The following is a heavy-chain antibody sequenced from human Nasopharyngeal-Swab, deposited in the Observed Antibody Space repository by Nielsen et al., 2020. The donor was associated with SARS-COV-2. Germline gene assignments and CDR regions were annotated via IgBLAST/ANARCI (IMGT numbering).Heavy chain of an antibody. CDR3: ARGHLVVVPSPLLGLGPIFYSFYLDV. V-gene: IGHV4-4*01. CDR2: VSHSGST. J-gene: IGHJ6*03. D-gene: IGHD2-2*01. CDR1: GDSVRSNDY. Sequence: GSLRLSCAVSGDSVRSNDYWTWVRQSPGKGLEWIGEVSHSGSTNYNPSLQSRVTLSMDKSKNQFSLRLTSVSAADTADYFCARGHLVVVPSPLLGLGPIFYSFYLDVWGKGTTVIVSS.